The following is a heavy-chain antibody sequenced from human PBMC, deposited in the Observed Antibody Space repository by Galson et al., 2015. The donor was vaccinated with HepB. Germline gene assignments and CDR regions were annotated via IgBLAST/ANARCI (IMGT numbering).Heavy chain of an antibody. D-gene: IGHD3-10*01. CDR1: GFTFDDYT. V-gene: IGHV3-43*01. CDR3: VKDLTYYYGSGISRAYSLDV. CDR2: ISWDGVTT. Sequence: SLRLSCAASGFTFDDYTMHWVRQAPGKGLEWVSLISWDGVTTYYADSVKGRFTVSRDNSKQSLFLQMNSLRTQDTALYYCVKDLTYYYGSGISRAYSLDVWGQGTPVTVAS. J-gene: IGHJ6*02.